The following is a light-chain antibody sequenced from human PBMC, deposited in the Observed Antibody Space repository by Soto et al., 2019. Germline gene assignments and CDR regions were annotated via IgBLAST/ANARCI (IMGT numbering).Light chain of an antibody. J-gene: IGKJ4*02. CDR3: QPRCRPNT. Sequence: ELVLTQCPSTLSETPARRATLSCRASQSVSSSYLAWYQQNPGQAPRLLIYGASSRATGVPERFSGSGSGTDFTLTIIILEPEAAAVYSAQPRCRPNTFAEGTKVDIK. CDR2: GAS. V-gene: IGKV3-20*01. CDR1: QSVSSSY.